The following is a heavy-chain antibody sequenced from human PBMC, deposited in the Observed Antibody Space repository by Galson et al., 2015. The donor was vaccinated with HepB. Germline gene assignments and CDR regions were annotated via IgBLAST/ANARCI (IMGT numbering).Heavy chain of an antibody. CDR1: GFTFGDYA. V-gene: IGHV3-49*03. J-gene: IGHJ6*02. CDR3: TRDPTYCSSTSCYDYYYYGMDV. D-gene: IGHD2-2*01. Sequence: SLRLSCAASGFTFGDYAMSWFRQAPGKGLEWVGFIRSKAYGGTTEYAASVKGRFTISRDDSKSIAYLQMNSLKTEDTAVYYCTRDPTYCSSTSCYDYYYYGMDVWGQGTTVTVSS. CDR2: IRSKAYGGTT.